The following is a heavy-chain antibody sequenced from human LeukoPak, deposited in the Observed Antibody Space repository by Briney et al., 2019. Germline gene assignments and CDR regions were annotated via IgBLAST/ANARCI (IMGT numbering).Heavy chain of an antibody. Sequence: PGGSLRLSCGAYGFSFSSYWMHWVRQAPGKGLMWVSRVNNDGSSTTYAASVEGRFTISRDNARITLYLQMNSLRAEDTAVYYCARSSYPYYFDYWGQGTLVTVSS. CDR3: ARSSYPYYFDY. D-gene: IGHD6-19*01. CDR1: GFSFSSYW. V-gene: IGHV3-74*01. CDR2: VNNDGSST. J-gene: IGHJ4*02.